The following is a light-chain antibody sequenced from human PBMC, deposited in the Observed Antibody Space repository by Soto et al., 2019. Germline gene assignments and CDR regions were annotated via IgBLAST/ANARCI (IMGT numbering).Light chain of an antibody. J-gene: IGKJ1*01. CDR2: GAS. CDR1: QSVSNNY. Sequence: EIVLTQSPGTLSLSPGERATLSCRASQSVSNNYLAWYQRKPGQAPRLLIYGASSRATGIPGRFSGSGSGTDFTLTITRLEPEDFAVYYCQQYCSSPPTFGQGTKVEIK. CDR3: QQYCSSPPT. V-gene: IGKV3-20*01.